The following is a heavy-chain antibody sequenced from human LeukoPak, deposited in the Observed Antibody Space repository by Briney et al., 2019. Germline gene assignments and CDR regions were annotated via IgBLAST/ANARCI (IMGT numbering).Heavy chain of an antibody. CDR1: GFTFSNYW. J-gene: IGHJ3*02. CDR3: ARDKYGGNSNAFDI. V-gene: IGHV3-74*01. D-gene: IGHD4-23*01. CDR2: IGTDGSGT. Sequence: PGGSLRLSCAASGFTFSNYWMRWVRQVPGKGLAWVARIGTDGSGTTYADYVQGRFTISRDNAKNTLFLQMNSLRAEDTAVYYCARDKYGGNSNAFDIWGQGTLVTVSS.